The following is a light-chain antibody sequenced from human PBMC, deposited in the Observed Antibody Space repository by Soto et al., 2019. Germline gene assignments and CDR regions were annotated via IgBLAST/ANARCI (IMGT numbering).Light chain of an antibody. CDR3: SSYSISTAYL. Sequence: QSVMTQPPSVSAAPGQRVTISCSGSSSNIGGNSVSWYQQLPGTAPKLMVFEVSNRPSGVSYRFSGSKSGNTASLTISGLQAEDEADYFCSSYSISTAYLFGTGTKLTVL. J-gene: IGLJ1*01. CDR2: EVS. CDR1: SSNIGGNS. V-gene: IGLV2-14*01.